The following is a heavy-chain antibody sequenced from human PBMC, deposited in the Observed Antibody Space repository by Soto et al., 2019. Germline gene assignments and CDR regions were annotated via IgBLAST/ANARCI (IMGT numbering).Heavy chain of an antibody. D-gene: IGHD2-15*01. Sequence: QVHLVESGGGVVQPGRSLRLSRAASGFTFSTYTMHWVRQAPGKGLEWVADISYNGKYEYYADSVKGRFTISRDNSKSTLYLQMNSLTPEDTAVYYCATTPGGAAYWGQGTLVTVSS. J-gene: IGHJ4*02. CDR1: GFTFSTYT. CDR3: ATTPGGAAY. V-gene: IGHV3-30*04. CDR2: ISYNGKYE.